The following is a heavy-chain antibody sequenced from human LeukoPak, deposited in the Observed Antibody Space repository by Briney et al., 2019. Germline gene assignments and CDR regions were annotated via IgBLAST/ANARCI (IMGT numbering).Heavy chain of an antibody. CDR3: ARGGLGSWTFDS. D-gene: IGHD1-26*01. CDR1: GFTFSSYS. CDR2: ISTSGSAI. J-gene: IGHJ4*02. Sequence: GGSLRLSCAASGFTFSSYSMNWVRQAPGKGLEWVSYISTSGSAIYYADPVKGRFSISRDNAKYSLFLQVNSLRAEDTAVYYCARGGLGSWTFDSWGQGTLVTVSS. V-gene: IGHV3-48*04.